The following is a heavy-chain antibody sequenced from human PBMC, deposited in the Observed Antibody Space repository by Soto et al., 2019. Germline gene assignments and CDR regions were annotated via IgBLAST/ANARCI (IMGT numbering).Heavy chain of an antibody. CDR3: ARHRPGYSSSWLDY. V-gene: IGHV4-39*01. J-gene: IGHJ4*02. CDR1: GGSISSGTYS. Sequence: QLQLQESGPGLVKPSETLSLTCTVSGGSISSGTYSWGWIRQPPGKGLEWIGNSYFTGNTHYNPSLTSRVTMSVDTSKSQFSLSLSSVTAADTAVYYCARHRPGYSSSWLDYWGQGTLVTVSS. D-gene: IGHD6-13*01. CDR2: SYFTGNT.